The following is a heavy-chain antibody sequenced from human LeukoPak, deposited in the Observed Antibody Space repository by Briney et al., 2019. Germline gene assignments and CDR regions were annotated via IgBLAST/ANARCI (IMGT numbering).Heavy chain of an antibody. D-gene: IGHD2-2*01. CDR1: GGSISSSSYY. CDR2: IYYSGST. V-gene: IGHV4-39*07. J-gene: IGHJ5*02. Sequence: SETLSLTCTVSGGSISSSSYYWGWIRQPPGKGLEWIGSIYYSGSTYYNPSHKSRVTISVDTSKNQFSLKLSSVTAADTAVYYCARRKDIVVVPAARGWFDPWGQGTLVTVSS. CDR3: ARRKDIVVVPAARGWFDP.